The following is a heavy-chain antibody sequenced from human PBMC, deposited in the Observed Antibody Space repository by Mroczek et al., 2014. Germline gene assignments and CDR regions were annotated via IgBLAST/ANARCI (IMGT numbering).Heavy chain of an antibody. V-gene: IGHV4-34*01. CDR2: INHSGST. Sequence: QVQLQQWGAGLLKPSETLSLTCAVYGGSFSGYYWSWIRQPPGKGLEWIGEINHSGSTNYNPSLKSRVTISVDTSKNQFSLKLSSVTAADTAVYYCARSRITGTLMYWGQGTLVTVSS. CDR3: ARSRITGTLMY. J-gene: IGHJ4*02. CDR1: GGSFSGYY. D-gene: IGHD1-7*01.